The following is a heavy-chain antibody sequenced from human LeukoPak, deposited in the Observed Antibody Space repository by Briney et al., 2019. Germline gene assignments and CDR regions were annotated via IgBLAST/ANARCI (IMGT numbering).Heavy chain of an antibody. Sequence: GGSLRLSCAASGFTFSSYWMHWVRQAPGKGLVWVSRINSDGSSTSYADSVKGRFTISRDNSKNTLYLQMNSLRAEDTAVYYCAKDGFLGYYDSSGHDAFDIWGQGTMVTVSS. J-gene: IGHJ3*02. CDR1: GFTFSSYW. CDR3: AKDGFLGYYDSSGHDAFDI. D-gene: IGHD3-22*01. CDR2: INSDGSST. V-gene: IGHV3-74*01.